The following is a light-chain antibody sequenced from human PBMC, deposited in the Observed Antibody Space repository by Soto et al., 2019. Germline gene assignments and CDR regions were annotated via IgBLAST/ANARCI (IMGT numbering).Light chain of an antibody. V-gene: IGKV1-27*01. Sequence: IQMTQSPSSLSASVVYIVTISFRSSQGISSYLAGYQQKPGNVPKLLIYAASTLQSGFPSRFSFGGSGTDFTLTISSLQPEDVATYYCQKYNSAPISFGQGTRLEIK. CDR2: AAS. J-gene: IGKJ5*01. CDR3: QKYNSAPIS. CDR1: QGISSY.